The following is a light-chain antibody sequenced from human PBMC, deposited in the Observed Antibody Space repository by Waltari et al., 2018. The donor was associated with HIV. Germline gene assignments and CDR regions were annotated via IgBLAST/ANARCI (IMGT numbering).Light chain of an antibody. J-gene: IGLJ2*01. CDR2: EVS. CDR3: SSYAGSNNLV. CDR1: SSDVGGYNY. Sequence: QSALTQPPSASGSPGQSVTISCTGISSDVGGYNYVSWYHQHPGKAPTLMIYEVSKRPSGVPDRFSGSKSGNTASLTVSGLQAEDEADYYCSSYAGSNNLVFGGGTKLTVL. V-gene: IGLV2-8*01.